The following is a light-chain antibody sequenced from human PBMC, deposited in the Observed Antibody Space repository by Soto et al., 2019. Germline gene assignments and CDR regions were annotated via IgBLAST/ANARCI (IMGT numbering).Light chain of an antibody. V-gene: IGKV1-5*01. CDR2: DAS. CDR3: QQYNRVSTRR. J-gene: IGKJ1*01. CDR1: QSISSW. Sequence: QPPRSLSASLGHRAPHTFRFSQSISSWLAWYQQKPGKAPKLLIYDASSLESGVPSRFSGSGSGTEFTLTISSLQPDDFATYYCQQYNRVSTRRFAQGTMVDIK.